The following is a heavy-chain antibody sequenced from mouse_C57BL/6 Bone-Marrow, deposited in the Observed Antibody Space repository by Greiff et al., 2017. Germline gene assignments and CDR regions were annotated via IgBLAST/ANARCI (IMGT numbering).Heavy chain of an antibody. J-gene: IGHJ2*01. CDR2: INPGGGGT. Sequence: QVQLQQSGAELVRPGTSVKVSCKASGYAFTNYLIEWVKQRPGQGLEWIGVINPGGGGTNYNEKFKGKATLTADKSSSTAYMQLSSLTSEDSAVYVCAAGGGHYYGRHVDFWGPGTTLTVSS. D-gene: IGHD1-1*01. CDR3: AAGGGHYYGRHVDF. CDR1: GYAFTNYL. V-gene: IGHV1-54*01.